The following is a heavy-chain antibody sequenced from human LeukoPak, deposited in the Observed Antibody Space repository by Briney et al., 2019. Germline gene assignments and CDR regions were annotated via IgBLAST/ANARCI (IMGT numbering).Heavy chain of an antibody. CDR2: IIPILGIA. CDR3: AREGYGSTSCYHY. Sequence: ASVKVSCKASGGTFSSYAISWVRQAPGQGLEWMGRIIPILGIANYAQKFQGRVTITADKSTSTAYMELSSLRSEDTAVYYCAREGYGSTSCYHYRGQGTLVTVSS. J-gene: IGHJ4*02. D-gene: IGHD2-2*01. V-gene: IGHV1-69*04. CDR1: GGTFSSYA.